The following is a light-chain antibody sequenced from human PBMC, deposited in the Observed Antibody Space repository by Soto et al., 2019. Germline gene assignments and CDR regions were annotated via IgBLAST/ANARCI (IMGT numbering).Light chain of an antibody. Sequence: QSVLTQPPSASGSPGQSVTISCTGTSSDIGGYNYVPWYQQHPGKAPKLMIYEVSKRPSGVPDRFSGSKSGNTASLTVSGLQAEDEADYYCSSYAGSNIFVFGTGTKLTVL. CDR1: SSDIGGYNY. CDR3: SSYAGSNIFV. CDR2: EVS. V-gene: IGLV2-8*01. J-gene: IGLJ1*01.